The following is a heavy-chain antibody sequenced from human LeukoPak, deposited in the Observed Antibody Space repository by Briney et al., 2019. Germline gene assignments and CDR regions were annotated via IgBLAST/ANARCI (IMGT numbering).Heavy chain of an antibody. Sequence: GGSLRLSCAASGFTFSTYAMSWVRQAPGKGLEWISAISGSGGSTYYADSVKGRFTISRDNSKNTLYLQMNSLRAEDTAVYHCAKLGGSGSYVWGQGTLVTVSS. J-gene: IGHJ4*02. CDR1: GFTFSTYA. D-gene: IGHD3-10*01. CDR3: AKLGGSGSYV. V-gene: IGHV3-23*01. CDR2: ISGSGGST.